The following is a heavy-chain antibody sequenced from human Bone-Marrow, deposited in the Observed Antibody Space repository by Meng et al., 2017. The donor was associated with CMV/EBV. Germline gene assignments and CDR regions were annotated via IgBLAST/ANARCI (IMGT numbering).Heavy chain of an antibody. D-gene: IGHD3-3*01. CDR3: ARKPWSGYYGDFDY. CDR1: GGTFSSYT. CDR2: IIPILGIA. Sequence: SVKVSCKASGGTFSSYTISRVRQAPGQGLEWMGRIIPILGIANYAQKFQGRVTITADKSTSTAYMELSSLRSDDTAVYYCARKPWSGYYGDFDYWGQGTLVTVSS. V-gene: IGHV1-69*02. J-gene: IGHJ4*02.